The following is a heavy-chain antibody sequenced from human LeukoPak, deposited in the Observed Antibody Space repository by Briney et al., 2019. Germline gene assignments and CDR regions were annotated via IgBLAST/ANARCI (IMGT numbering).Heavy chain of an antibody. CDR3: IVVDPLDAFDI. CDR1: GFTFDDYA. Sequence: GGSLRLSCAASGFTFDDYAMHWVRQAPGKGLEWVSGISWNSGSIGYADSVKGRFTISRDNAKNSLYLQMNSLRAEDTALYYCIVVDPLDAFDIWGQGTMVTVSS. V-gene: IGHV3-9*01. D-gene: IGHD2-2*01. J-gene: IGHJ3*02. CDR2: ISWNSGSI.